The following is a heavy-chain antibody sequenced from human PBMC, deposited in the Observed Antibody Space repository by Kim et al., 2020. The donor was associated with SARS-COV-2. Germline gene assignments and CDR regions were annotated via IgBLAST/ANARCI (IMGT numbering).Heavy chain of an antibody. V-gene: IGHV3-9*01. J-gene: IGHJ5*02. Sequence: GGSLRLSCAASGFTFDDYAMHWVRQAPGKGLEWVSGISWNSGSIGYADSVKGRFTISRDNAKNSLYLQMNSLRAEDTALYYCAKVSRDWFDPWGQGTLVTVSS. CDR3: AKVSRDWFDP. CDR1: GFTFDDYA. CDR2: ISWNSGSI.